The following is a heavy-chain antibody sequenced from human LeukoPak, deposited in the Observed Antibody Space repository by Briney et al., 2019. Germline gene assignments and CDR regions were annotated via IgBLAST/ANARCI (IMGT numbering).Heavy chain of an antibody. CDR2: ISSSGSGT. Sequence: GGSLRLSCAASGFTFSSFAMSWVRQAPGKGLEWVSTISSSGSGTYYADSVKGRFTISRDNSKNTLYLQMNSLRAEDTAVYYCAKERGRGKNTSCYLDYWGQGTLVTVSS. CDR1: GFTFSSFA. CDR3: AKERGRGKNTSCYLDY. V-gene: IGHV3-23*01. D-gene: IGHD2-2*01. J-gene: IGHJ4*02.